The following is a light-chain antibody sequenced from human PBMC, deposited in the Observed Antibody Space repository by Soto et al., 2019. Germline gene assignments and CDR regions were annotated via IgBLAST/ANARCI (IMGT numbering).Light chain of an antibody. V-gene: IGLV2-11*01. CDR1: SSDVGGWTY. J-gene: IGLJ1*01. CDR3: CSYAGTYTYV. Sequence: QSVLTQPRSVSGSPGQSVTISCTGTSSDVGGWTYVSWYQHHPVKAPKLMIYDVNKRPSGVPDRFSGSKSGNTASLTISGLQAEDEADYYCCSYAGTYTYVFGTGTKLTVL. CDR2: DVN.